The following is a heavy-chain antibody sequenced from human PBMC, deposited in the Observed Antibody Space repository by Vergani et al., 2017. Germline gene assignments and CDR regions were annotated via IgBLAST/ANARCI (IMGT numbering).Heavy chain of an antibody. CDR3: AKDRGSGWYVVVDY. J-gene: IGHJ4*02. Sequence: EVQLLESGGGLVQPWGSLRLSCAASGFTLSNYAMSWVRQAPGKGLEWVSAISGSGGSTYYADSVKGRFTISRDKSKNTLYLQMNSLRAEDTAVYYCAKDRGSGWYVVVDYWGQGTLVTVSS. CDR2: ISGSGGST. CDR1: GFTLSNYA. D-gene: IGHD6-19*01. V-gene: IGHV3-23*01.